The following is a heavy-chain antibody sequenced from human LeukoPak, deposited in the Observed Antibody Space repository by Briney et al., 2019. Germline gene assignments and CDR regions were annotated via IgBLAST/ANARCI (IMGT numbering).Heavy chain of an antibody. CDR1: IYTFSSYV. CDR2: ISYNCGST. V-gene: IGHV3-23*01. CDR3: AKGLPGSGYYYFDY. Sequence: PGVTLRLSCAASIYTFSSYVMSGVRHAPGKGLEWGLAISYNCGSTYYADSVKGRLSISGDNSKNTLYLQMNSLRAEDTAVYYCAKGLPGSGYYYFDYWGQGTLVTVSS. D-gene: IGHD3-3*01. J-gene: IGHJ4*02.